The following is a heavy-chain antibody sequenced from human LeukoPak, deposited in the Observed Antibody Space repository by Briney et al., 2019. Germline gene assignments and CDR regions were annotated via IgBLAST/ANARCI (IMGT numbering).Heavy chain of an antibody. J-gene: IGHJ6*02. CDR3: AASSGVEDYYYYYGMDV. CDR1: GYTFTSDG. D-gene: IGHD2-8*01. V-gene: IGHV1-18*01. Sequence: ASVKVSCKASGYTFTSDGISWVRQAPGQGLEWMGWISAYNGNTNYAQKLQGRVTMTTDTSTSTAYMELRSLRSDDTAVYYCAASSGVEDYYYYYGMDVWGQGTTVTVSS. CDR2: ISAYNGNT.